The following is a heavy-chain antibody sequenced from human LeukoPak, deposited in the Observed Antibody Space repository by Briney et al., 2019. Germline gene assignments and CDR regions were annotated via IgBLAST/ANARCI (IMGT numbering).Heavy chain of an antibody. V-gene: IGHV3-30*04. D-gene: IGHD1/OR15-1a*01. J-gene: IGHJ6*04. CDR3: ARDRASRRTFYHYYGMDV. Sequence: PGRSLRPSCAPSGPSLRTSPMRWVRHPPGNWLGWVALMSIDGSKKYYAESVMDRFTISRDNSKNTLYPQVNSLRVDDTAGYYCARDRASRRTFYHYYGMDVRGEGTTVIVSS. CDR2: MSIDGSKK. CDR1: GPSLRTSP.